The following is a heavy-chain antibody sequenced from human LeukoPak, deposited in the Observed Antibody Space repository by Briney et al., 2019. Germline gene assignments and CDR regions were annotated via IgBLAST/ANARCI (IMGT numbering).Heavy chain of an antibody. CDR3: ARENYDILTYFGTGMDV. V-gene: IGHV3-7*04. Sequence: GGSLRLSCAASGFTFNNHWMSWVRQAPGKGLEWVANIKQDGSEKYFVDSLKGRFTISRDNAKNSLYLQMNSLRAEDTAVYYCARENYDILTYFGTGMDVWGQGTTVTVSS. CDR2: IKQDGSEK. CDR1: GFTFNNHW. D-gene: IGHD3-9*01. J-gene: IGHJ6*02.